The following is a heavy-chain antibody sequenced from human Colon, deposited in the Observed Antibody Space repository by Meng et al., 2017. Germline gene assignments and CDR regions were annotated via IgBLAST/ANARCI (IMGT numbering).Heavy chain of an antibody. CDR1: GFIFDDYA. CDR2: ISWNSDSV. Sequence: SLKISCAASGFIFDDYAMHWVRQAPGKGLEWVAGISWNSDSVNYADSVKGRFTISRDNAKNSLYLQLNSLTTEDTALYYCAKDTLAVAGPFDYWGQGTLVTVSS. CDR3: AKDTLAVAGPFDY. V-gene: IGHV3-9*01. D-gene: IGHD6-19*01. J-gene: IGHJ4*02.